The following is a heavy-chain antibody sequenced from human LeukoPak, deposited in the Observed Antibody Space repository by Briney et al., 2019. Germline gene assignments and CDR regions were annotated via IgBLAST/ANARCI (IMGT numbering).Heavy chain of an antibody. V-gene: IGHV3-74*01. J-gene: IGHJ4*02. CDR3: SRDVFSLGDS. Sequence: PGGSLRLSCAASGFTFSSYGMHWVRHTPGKGLVWVSHINHDGSLTNYADFVKGRFTISRDFAKSTLYLQMTRLGAEDTAVYYCSRDVFSLGDSWGQGTLVTVSS. CDR1: GFTFSSYG. D-gene: IGHD2/OR15-2a*01. CDR2: INHDGSLT.